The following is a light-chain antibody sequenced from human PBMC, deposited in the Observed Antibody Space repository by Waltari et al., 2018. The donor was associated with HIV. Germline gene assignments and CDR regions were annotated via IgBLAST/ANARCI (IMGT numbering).Light chain of an antibody. J-gene: IGKJ4*02. Sequence: DIQVTQSPSSVSASVGDRVTITCRASQDVNNWLAWYQQRPGKAPKLLIYYISTLESGVPSRFSGSGSETDFTLTINSLQPEDFATYYCQQSNTFPLTFGGGTKVEIK. V-gene: IGKV1-12*01. CDR1: QDVNNW. CDR3: QQSNTFPLT. CDR2: YIS.